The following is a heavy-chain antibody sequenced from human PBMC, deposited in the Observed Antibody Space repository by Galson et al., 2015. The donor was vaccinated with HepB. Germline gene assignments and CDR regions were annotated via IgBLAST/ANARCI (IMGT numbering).Heavy chain of an antibody. V-gene: IGHV3-49*03. Sequence: SLRLPCAASGFTSGDYAMSWFRQAPGKGVEWVGFIRSKTYGGTTEHAAAVKGSVTVARVDSKSIAYLQMSSLRTGDSAVYYCAREEDCSGTSCHSVWGQGTLVTVSS. J-gene: IGHJ4*02. CDR2: IRSKTYGGTT. CDR1: GFTSGDYA. CDR3: AREEDCSGTSCHSV. D-gene: IGHD2-15*01.